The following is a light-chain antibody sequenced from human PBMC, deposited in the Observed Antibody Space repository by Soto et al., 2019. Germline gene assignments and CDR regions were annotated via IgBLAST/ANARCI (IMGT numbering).Light chain of an antibody. Sequence: RCSQSLVYSDGRTYLTWFHQRPGQSPRRLIYKVSNLDSGVPDRFSGSGSGTYFVLKISRVEAEDVGLYYCMQGTHVPFTFGQGTRLEIK. CDR2: KVS. CDR1: QSLVYSDGRTY. V-gene: IGKV2D-30*01. CDR3: MQGTHVPFT. J-gene: IGKJ5*01.